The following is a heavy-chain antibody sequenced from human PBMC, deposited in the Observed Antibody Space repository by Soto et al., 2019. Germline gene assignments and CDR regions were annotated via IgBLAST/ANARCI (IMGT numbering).Heavy chain of an antibody. J-gene: IGHJ4*02. Sequence: QITLNESGPTVVRPTETLTLTCRFSGFSLTTSGVGVGWISQSPGKAPEWLALIYWDDDKRYSASLKSRLTITKATSKNQVVLTVSDLDPTDTATYYCAHRVLRTVFGLVTTTAIFFDFWGPGTPVAVSS. CDR3: AHRVLRTVFGLVTTTAIFFDF. CDR1: GFSLTTSGVG. CDR2: IYWDDDK. D-gene: IGHD3-3*01. V-gene: IGHV2-5*02.